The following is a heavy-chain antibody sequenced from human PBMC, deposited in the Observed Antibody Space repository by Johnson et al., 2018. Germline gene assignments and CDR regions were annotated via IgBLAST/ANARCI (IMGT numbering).Heavy chain of an antibody. CDR1: GLTFSSYA. CDR2: IHNRGGST. CDR3: AKIPRGGYCNSTNRYGTAF. J-gene: IGHJ4*02. D-gene: IGHD2-2*01. V-gene: IGHV3-23*04. Sequence: VQLVESGGGLVQPGGSLRLACAASGLTFSSYAMSWVRQAPGKGLEWVSTIHNRGGSTYYADSVKGRFTISRRNSKHTLSLQWNSLRAEDTAVYYCAKIPRGGYCNSTNRYGTAFWGPGTLVTVSS.